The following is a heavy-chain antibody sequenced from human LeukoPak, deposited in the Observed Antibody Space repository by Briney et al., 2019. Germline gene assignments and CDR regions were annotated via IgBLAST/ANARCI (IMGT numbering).Heavy chain of an antibody. V-gene: IGHV3-53*05. CDR3: ARRHDY. Sequence: GGSLRLSCAASGFTVSSNYMSWVRQAPGKGLEWVSVIYSGGSTYYADSVKGRFTAFRDNSKDTVYLQMNNLRVEDTAVYYCARRHDYWGQGTLVTVS. J-gene: IGHJ4*02. CDR2: IYSGGST. CDR1: GFTVSSNY.